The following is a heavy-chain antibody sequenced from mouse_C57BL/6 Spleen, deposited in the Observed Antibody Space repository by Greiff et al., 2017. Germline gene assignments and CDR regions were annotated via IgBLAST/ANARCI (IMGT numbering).Heavy chain of an antibody. J-gene: IGHJ3*01. V-gene: IGHV3-1*01. D-gene: IGHD2-4*01. CDR3: ARGDYDEAWFAY. CDR1: GYSITSGYD. CDR2: ISYSGST. Sequence: EVKLVESGPGMVKPSQSLSLTCTVTGYSITSGYDWHWIRHFPGNKLEWMGYISYSGSTNYNPSLKSRISITHDTSKNHFFLKLNSVTTEDTATYYCARGDYDEAWFAYWGQGTLVTVSA.